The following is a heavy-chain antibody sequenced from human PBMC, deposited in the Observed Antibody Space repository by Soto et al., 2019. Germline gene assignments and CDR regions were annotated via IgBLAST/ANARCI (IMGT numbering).Heavy chain of an antibody. CDR2: ISAYNGNT. V-gene: IGHV1-18*04. CDR3: ARDMIVVVKGDLFDY. Sequence: ASVKVSCKASGYTFTGYYMHWVRQAPGQGLEWMGWISAYNGNTNYAQKLKGRVTMTTDTSTSTAYMELRSLRSDDTAVYYCARDMIVVVKGDLFDYWGQGTLVTVSS. D-gene: IGHD3-22*01. J-gene: IGHJ4*02. CDR1: GYTFTGYY.